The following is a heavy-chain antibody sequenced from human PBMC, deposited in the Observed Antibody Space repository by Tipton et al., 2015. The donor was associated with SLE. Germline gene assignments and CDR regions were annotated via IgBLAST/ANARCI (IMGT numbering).Heavy chain of an antibody. J-gene: IGHJ4*02. CDR1: GGSVSSRSHY. Sequence: TLSLTCTVSGGSVSSRSHYWAWIRQPPGRGLEWIGSVYYSGITHDNPSLQSRVTLSVDTSRNQFSLRLTSVTAADTAVYYCARGPSSGWYVGLIEHWGQGTLVTVSS. CDR2: VYYSGIT. V-gene: IGHV4-39*07. D-gene: IGHD6-13*01. CDR3: ARGPSSGWYVGLIEH.